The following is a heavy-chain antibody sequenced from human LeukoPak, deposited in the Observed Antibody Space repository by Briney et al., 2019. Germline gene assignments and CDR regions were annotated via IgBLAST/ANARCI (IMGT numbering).Heavy chain of an antibody. J-gene: IGHJ4*02. V-gene: IGHV3-23*01. CDR3: AKAVLLWFGEFKTYFDY. Sequence: GGSLRPSCAASGFTFSSYAMSWVRQAPGKGLEWVSAISGSGGRTYYADSVKGRFTISRDNSKNTLYLQMNSVRAEDTAVYYCAKAVLLWFGEFKTYFDYWGQGTLVTVSS. D-gene: IGHD3-10*01. CDR1: GFTFSSYA. CDR2: ISGSGGRT.